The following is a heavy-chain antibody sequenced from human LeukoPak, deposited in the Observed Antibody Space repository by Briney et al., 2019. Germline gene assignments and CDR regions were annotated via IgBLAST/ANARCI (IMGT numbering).Heavy chain of an antibody. CDR1: GGSISSYY. J-gene: IGHJ4*02. Sequence: SETLSLTCTVSGGSISSYYWSWIRQPPGKGLEWIGYIYTSGSTNYNPSLKSRVTISVDTSKNQFSLKLSSVTAADTAVYYCARHGYSYGYGYYFDCWGQGTLVTVSS. CDR2: IYTSGST. D-gene: IGHD5-18*01. CDR3: ARHGYSYGYGYYFDC. V-gene: IGHV4-4*09.